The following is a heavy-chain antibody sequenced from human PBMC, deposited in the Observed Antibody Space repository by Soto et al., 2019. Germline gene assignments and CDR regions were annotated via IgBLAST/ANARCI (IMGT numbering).Heavy chain of an antibody. CDR1: GXTFNTYC. CDR2: INKDGTVK. CDR3: VGSTGWIFDH. V-gene: IGHV3-7*03. D-gene: IGHD2-8*02. J-gene: IGHJ4*02. Sequence: GSLRLSCAASGXTFNTYCMTWVRQAPGKGLEWVASINKDGTVKDYVDSPRDRFTISRDDIKKSLYLQMNYMRAEDTAVYYCVGSTGWIFDHWGQGTLVTVSS.